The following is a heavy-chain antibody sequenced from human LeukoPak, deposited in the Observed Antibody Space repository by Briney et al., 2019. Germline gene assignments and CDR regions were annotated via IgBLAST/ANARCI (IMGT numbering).Heavy chain of an antibody. CDR2: ISAYNGNT. CDR1: GYTFTSYG. D-gene: IGHD2-15*01. Sequence: GASVTVSCTASGYTFTSYGISWVRQAPGQGLEWMGWISAYNGNTNYAQKLQGRVTMTTDTSTSTAYMELRSLRSDDTAVYYCARVGFGYCSGGSCYGWFDPWGQGTLVTVSS. CDR3: ARVGFGYCSGGSCYGWFDP. V-gene: IGHV1-18*01. J-gene: IGHJ5*02.